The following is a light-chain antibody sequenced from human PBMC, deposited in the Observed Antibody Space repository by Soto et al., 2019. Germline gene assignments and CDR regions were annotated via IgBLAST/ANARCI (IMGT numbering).Light chain of an antibody. CDR1: SSDVGAYNY. CDR2: EVT. Sequence: QSALTQPHSASGSPGQSVTICCTGSSSDVGAYNYVSWYQQHPGKAPKLMIYEVTKRPSGVPDRFSGSKSGNTASLTVSGLQAEDEADYYCSSYAGSNNLPFGGGTKLTVL. V-gene: IGLV2-8*01. CDR3: SSYAGSNNLP. J-gene: IGLJ3*02.